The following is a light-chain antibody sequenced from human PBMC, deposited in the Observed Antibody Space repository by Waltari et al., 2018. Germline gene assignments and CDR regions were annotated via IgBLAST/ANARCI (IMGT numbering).Light chain of an antibody. J-gene: IGKJ2*01. V-gene: IGKV2-30*02. Sequence: QILVQSDVKTYLNWFQQRPGQSPRRLIYKVSNRDSGVPDRFSGSGSGTDFTLRISSVEAEDVGVYYCMQATLWPRAFGQGTKLEIK. CDR3: MQATLWPRA. CDR1: QILVQSDVKTY. CDR2: KVS.